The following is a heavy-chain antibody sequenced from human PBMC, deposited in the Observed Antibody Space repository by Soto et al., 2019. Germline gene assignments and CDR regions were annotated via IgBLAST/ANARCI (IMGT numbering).Heavy chain of an antibody. CDR2: IYYSGST. J-gene: IGHJ4*02. V-gene: IGHV4-39*01. CDR3: ARRGSGSYHDY. Sequence: QLQLQESGPGLVKPSETLSLTCTVSGGSISSSSYYWGWIRQPPGKGLEWIGSIYYSGSTYYNPSLTTRXPXAXXTAKTKSPRKLSSLAAPATAVYYCARRGSGSYHDYWGQGTLVTVS. D-gene: IGHD3-10*01. CDR1: GGSISSSSYY.